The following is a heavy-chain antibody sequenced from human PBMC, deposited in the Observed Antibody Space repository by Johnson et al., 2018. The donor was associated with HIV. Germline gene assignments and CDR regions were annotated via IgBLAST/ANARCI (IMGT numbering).Heavy chain of an antibody. CDR1: GFTFSSSA. V-gene: IGHV3-30-3*01. CDR3: AREGTMIGAFDI. J-gene: IGHJ3*02. Sequence: QVQLMESGGGVVQPGRSLRLSCAASGFTFSSSAMHWVRQAPGKGLEWVAVISYDGSNKYYADSVKGRFTISRDNAKNSLYLQMNSLRAEDTALYYCAREGTMIGAFDIWGQGTMVTVSS. CDR2: ISYDGSNK. D-gene: IGHD3-22*01.